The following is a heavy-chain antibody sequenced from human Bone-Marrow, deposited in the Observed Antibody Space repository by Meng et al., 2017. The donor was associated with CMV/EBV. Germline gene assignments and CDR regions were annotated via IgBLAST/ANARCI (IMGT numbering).Heavy chain of an antibody. CDR3: ARYRNSGSTKGVDY. Sequence: SETLSITRTVPGGSISSGDYYWSWIRQPPGKGLEWIGYIYYSGSTNYNPSLKSRVTISVDTSKNQFSLKLSSVSAADTAVYYCARYRNSGSTKGVDYWGQGTLVTVSS. V-gene: IGHV4-61*08. J-gene: IGHJ4*02. CDR2: IYYSGST. CDR1: GGSISSGDYY. D-gene: IGHD1-26*01.